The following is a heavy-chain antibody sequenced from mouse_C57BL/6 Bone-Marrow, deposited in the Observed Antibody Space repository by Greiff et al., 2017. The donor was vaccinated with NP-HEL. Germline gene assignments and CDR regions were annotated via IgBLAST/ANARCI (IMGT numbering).Heavy chain of an antibody. D-gene: IGHD1-1*01. CDR3: ARHISPLYYGSPYWYFDV. Sequence: DVMLVESGGDLVKPGGSLKLSCAASGFTFSSYGMSWVRQTPDKRLEWVATISSGGSYTYYPDSVKGRFTISRDNAKNTLYLQMSSLKSEDTAMYYCARHISPLYYGSPYWYFDVWGTGTTVTVSS. V-gene: IGHV5-6*02. CDR1: GFTFSSYG. CDR2: ISSGGSYT. J-gene: IGHJ1*03.